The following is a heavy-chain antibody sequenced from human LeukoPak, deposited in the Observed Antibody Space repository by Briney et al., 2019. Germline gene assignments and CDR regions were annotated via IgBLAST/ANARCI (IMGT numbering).Heavy chain of an antibody. D-gene: IGHD3-3*01. Sequence: GGSLRLSCAASGFTFSSYAMSWVRQAPGKGLEWVSGMSASGSHTHSADFVKGRFTISRDNFKNTLYLQMNGLRVEDTAVYYCARGDFWSGYSFDYWGQGTLVTVSS. J-gene: IGHJ4*02. CDR1: GFTFSSYA. CDR3: ARGDFWSGYSFDY. V-gene: IGHV3-23*01. CDR2: MSASGSHT.